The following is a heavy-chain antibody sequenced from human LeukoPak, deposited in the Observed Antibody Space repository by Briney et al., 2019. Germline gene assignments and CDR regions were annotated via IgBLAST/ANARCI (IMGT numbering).Heavy chain of an antibody. J-gene: IGHJ6*02. V-gene: IGHV3-74*01. CDR2: IHNDGTGT. D-gene: IGHD5-24*01. CDR1: GFTFSNYW. Sequence: RSGGSLRLSCAASGFTFSNYWMYWVRQAPGKGPVWVSRIHNDGTGTSYADSVKGRFTISRDNAKNTLYLQMNSLRAEDTAVYYCARRGDGYNNGMDVWGQGTTVTVSS. CDR3: ARRGDGYNNGMDV.